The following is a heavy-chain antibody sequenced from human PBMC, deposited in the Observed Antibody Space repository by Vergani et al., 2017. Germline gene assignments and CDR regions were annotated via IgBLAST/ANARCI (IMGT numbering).Heavy chain of an antibody. CDR2: IYHSGST. V-gene: IGHV4-38-2*01. J-gene: IGHJ4*02. CDR3: ARQMDYYDSSGYYFEYYFDY. CDR1: GYSISSGYY. Sequence: QVQLQESGPGLVKPSETLSLTCAVSGYSISSGYYWGWIRQPPGKGLEWIGSIYHSGSTYYNPSLKSRVTISVDTSTNQFSLKLSSVTAADTAVYYCARQMDYYDSSGYYFEYYFDYWGQGTLVTVSS. D-gene: IGHD3-22*01.